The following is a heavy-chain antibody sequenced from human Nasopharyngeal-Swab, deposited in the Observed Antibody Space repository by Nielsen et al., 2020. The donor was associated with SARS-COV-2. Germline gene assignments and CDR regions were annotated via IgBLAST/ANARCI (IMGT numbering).Heavy chain of an antibody. Sequence: GGSLRLSCAASGFTFSSYSLNWVRKAPGKGLEWVSYISSSSSTIYYADSVEGRFTISRDNAKNSLYLQMNSLRDEDTAVYYCARDPQGYYYYYMAVWGPGPPVTVSS. V-gene: IGHV3-48*02. CDR1: GFTFSSYS. J-gene: IGHJ6*03. CDR3: ARDPQGYYYYYMAV. CDR2: ISSSSSTI.